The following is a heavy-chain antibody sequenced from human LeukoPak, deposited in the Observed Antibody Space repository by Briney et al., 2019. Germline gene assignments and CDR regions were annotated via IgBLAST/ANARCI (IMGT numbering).Heavy chain of an antibody. D-gene: IGHD2-15*01. V-gene: IGHV3-23*01. CDR3: AKAASPVVVVAATHFDY. J-gene: IGHJ4*02. CDR1: GFTFSSYA. Sequence: AGGSLRLSCAASGFTFSSYAMSWVRQAPGKGLEWVSAISGSGGSTYYADSVKGRFTISRDNSKNTLYLQMNSLRAEDTAVYYCAKAASPVVVVAATHFDYWGQGTLVTVSS. CDR2: ISGSGGST.